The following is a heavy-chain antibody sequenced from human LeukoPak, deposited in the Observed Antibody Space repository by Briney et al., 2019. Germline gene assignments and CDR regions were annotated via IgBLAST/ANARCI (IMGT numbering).Heavy chain of an antibody. CDR3: ARDPTVVTGGGYFDY. D-gene: IGHD4-23*01. V-gene: IGHV3-66*02. Sequence: GGSLRLSCAASGFTVSSNYMSWVRQAPGKGLEWVSVIYSGGSTYYADSVKGRFTILRDNSKNTLYLKMNTLRAEDTAVYYCARDPTVVTGGGYFDYWGQGTLVTVSS. CDR2: IYSGGST. CDR1: GFTVSSNY. J-gene: IGHJ4*02.